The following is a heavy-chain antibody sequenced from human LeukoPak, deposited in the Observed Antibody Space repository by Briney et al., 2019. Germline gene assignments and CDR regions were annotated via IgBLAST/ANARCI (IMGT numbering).Heavy chain of an antibody. V-gene: IGHV4-59*01. CDR3: ASGSVAAAPYFDY. D-gene: IGHD6-13*01. CDR2: IYYSGST. J-gene: IGHJ4*02. Sequence: SETLSLTCTVSGGSISSYYRSWIRQPPGKGLEWIGYIYYSGSTNYNPSLKSRVTISVDTSKNQFSLKLSSVTAADTAVYYCASGSVAAAPYFDYWGQGTLVTVSS. CDR1: GGSISSYY.